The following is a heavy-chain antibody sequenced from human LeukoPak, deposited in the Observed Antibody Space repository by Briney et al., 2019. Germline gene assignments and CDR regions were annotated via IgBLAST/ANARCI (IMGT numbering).Heavy chain of an antibody. V-gene: IGHV4-39*07. CDR1: GGSISSSPCY. CDR2: ICSSGST. Sequence: SETLSLTCTVSGGSISSSPCYWGWIRQPPGRELEWIGTICSSGSTYYNPSLSSRVTISVDTSKNQFSLKLSSVTAADTAVYYCARGSTSPGYYFDYWGQGTLVTVSS. J-gene: IGHJ4*02. CDR3: ARGSTSPGYYFDY. D-gene: IGHD2-2*01.